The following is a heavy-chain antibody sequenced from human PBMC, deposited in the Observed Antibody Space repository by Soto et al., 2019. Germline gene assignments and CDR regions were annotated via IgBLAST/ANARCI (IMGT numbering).Heavy chain of an antibody. D-gene: IGHD2-15*01. J-gene: IGHJ5*02. CDR1: GYTXTSYG. CDR2: ISAYNCNT. Sequence: SXKVSFKATGYTXTSYGIGLVRRAPGQGLEWMGWISAYNCNTNYAQKLQVRVTITTDTSTSTAYIELRSLRSDYTAVYYFARAPEYCSGGSCYPYWFAPWGQGTLVTVSS. CDR3: ARAPEYCSGGSCYPYWFAP. V-gene: IGHV1-18*01.